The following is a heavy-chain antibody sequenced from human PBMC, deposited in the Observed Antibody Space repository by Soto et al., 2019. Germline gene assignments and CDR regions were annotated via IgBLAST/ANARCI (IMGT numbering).Heavy chain of an antibody. D-gene: IGHD3-22*01. J-gene: IGHJ1*01. V-gene: IGHV2-5*02. CDR1: GFSLSTSGVG. Sequence: QITLKESGPTLVKPTQTLTLTCTFSGFSLSTSGVGVGWIRQPQGTALEWLALIYLDDDKRYSPSLKSRLTITKDTSKNQVVLTMTNMDPVDTATYYCAHRPYYYDSSGYSREGYFQHWGQGTLVTVSS. CDR2: IYLDDDK. CDR3: AHRPYYYDSSGYSREGYFQH.